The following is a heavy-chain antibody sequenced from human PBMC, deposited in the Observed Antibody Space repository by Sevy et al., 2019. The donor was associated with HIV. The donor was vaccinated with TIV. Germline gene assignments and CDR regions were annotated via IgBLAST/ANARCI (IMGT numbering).Heavy chain of an antibody. V-gene: IGHV3-74*01. CDR2: INSDGSST. D-gene: IGHD3-10*01. CDR1: GFTFSSYW. J-gene: IGHJ4*02. Sequence: GGSLRLSCAASGFTFSSYWMHWVRQAPGKGLVWVSRINSDGSSTSYADSVKGRFTISRDNSKNTLYLQMDSLRVEDTAVYYCARDNLLPIMVSMVRGALSFYFDYWGQGTLVTVSS. CDR3: ARDNLLPIMVSMVRGALSFYFDY.